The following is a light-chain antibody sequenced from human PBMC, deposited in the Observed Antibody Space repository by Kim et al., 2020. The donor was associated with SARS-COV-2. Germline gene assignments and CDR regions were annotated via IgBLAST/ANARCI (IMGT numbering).Light chain of an antibody. CDR2: AAS. CDR3: LQGYNYPYT. V-gene: IGKV1-6*01. Sequence: AIRMTQSPSSLSVSVGDRVTISCRASQGIRKDLGWYQQKRGKAPKLLIYAASTLQRGVPSRFRGSGSGTDFTLTISSLQPEDFATYYCLQGYNYPYTFGQGTKLEI. CDR1: QGIRKD. J-gene: IGKJ2*01.